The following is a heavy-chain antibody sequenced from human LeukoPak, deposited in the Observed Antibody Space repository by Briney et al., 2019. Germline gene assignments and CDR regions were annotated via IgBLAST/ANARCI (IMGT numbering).Heavy chain of an antibody. CDR2: ISGSGGSGGNT. V-gene: IGHV3-23*01. CDR3: AKDRRYSSSSPDY. D-gene: IGHD6-6*01. J-gene: IGHJ4*02. Sequence: GGSLRLSCAASGFTFSSYGMSWVRQAPGKGLEWVSSISGSGGSGGNTHYADSVKGRFTISRDNSKNTLYLQMNSLRVEDTAVYYCAKDRRYSSSSPDYWGQGTLVTVSS. CDR1: GFTFSSYG.